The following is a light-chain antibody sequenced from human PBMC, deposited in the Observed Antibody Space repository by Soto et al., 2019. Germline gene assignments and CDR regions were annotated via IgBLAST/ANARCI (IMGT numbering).Light chain of an antibody. CDR1: SSDVGSYNL. CDR3: CSYAGSSSWV. CDR2: EGS. V-gene: IGLV2-23*01. Sequence: QSVLTQPASVSGSPGQSITISCTGISSDVGSYNLVSWYQQHSGKAPKLMIYEGSKRPSGVSNRFSGSKSGNTASLAISGLQAEEEADYYCCSYAGSSSWVFGTGTKVTVL. J-gene: IGLJ1*01.